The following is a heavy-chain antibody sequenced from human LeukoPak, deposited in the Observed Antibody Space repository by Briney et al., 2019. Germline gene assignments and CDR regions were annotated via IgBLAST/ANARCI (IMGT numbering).Heavy chain of an antibody. D-gene: IGHD4-11*01. CDR3: ARDRYSNYLDY. Sequence: SETLSPTCTVSGGSISSSYWSWIRQPPGKGLEWIGYIYYSGSTNYNPSLKSRVTISVDTSKNQFSLKLNSVTAADTAVYYCARDRYSNYLDYWGQGTPVTVSS. J-gene: IGHJ4*02. CDR2: IYYSGST. CDR1: GGSISSSY. V-gene: IGHV4-59*12.